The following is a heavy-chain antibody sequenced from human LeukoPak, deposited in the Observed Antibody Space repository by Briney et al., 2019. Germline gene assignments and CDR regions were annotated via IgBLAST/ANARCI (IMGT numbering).Heavy chain of an antibody. J-gene: IGHJ3*02. D-gene: IGHD2-8*01. Sequence: GGSLRLSCAASGFTFSSYAMPWVRQAPGKGLEWVAVISYDGSNKYYADSVKGRFTISRDNSKNTLYLQMNSLRAEDTAVYYCAREAASISGVINDAFDIWGQGTMVTVSS. CDR1: GFTFSSYA. V-gene: IGHV3-30-3*01. CDR3: AREAASISGVINDAFDI. CDR2: ISYDGSNK.